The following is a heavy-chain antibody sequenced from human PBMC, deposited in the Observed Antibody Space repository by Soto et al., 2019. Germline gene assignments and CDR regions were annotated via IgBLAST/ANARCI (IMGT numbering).Heavy chain of an antibody. CDR1: GYIFTSYW. CDR2: IFASDSNT. V-gene: IGHV5-51*01. D-gene: IGHD6-19*01. Sequence: GDSLNISCKGSGYIFTSYWIGWVRQMPGKGLEWMGIIFASDSNTRYSPSFEGQVTISVDKSISTAYLQWSSLKASDTAIYFCAGRTTYSRGWDSCGKGHMVTVYS. J-gene: IGHJ5*01. CDR3: AGRTTYSRGWDS.